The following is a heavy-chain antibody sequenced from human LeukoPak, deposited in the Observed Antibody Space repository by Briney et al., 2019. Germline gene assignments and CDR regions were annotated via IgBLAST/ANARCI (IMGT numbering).Heavy chain of an antibody. CDR2: IKQDGSEK. J-gene: IGHJ4*02. CDR3: ARRGPRYCSSTSCSADY. Sequence: GGSLRLSCVASGFTFSSYWMSWVRQAPGKGLEWVANIKQDGSEKYYVDSVKGRFTISRDNAKNSLYLQMNSLRAEDTAVYYCARRGPRYCSSTSCSADYWGQGTLVTVSS. CDR1: GFTFSSYW. D-gene: IGHD2-2*01. V-gene: IGHV3-7*01.